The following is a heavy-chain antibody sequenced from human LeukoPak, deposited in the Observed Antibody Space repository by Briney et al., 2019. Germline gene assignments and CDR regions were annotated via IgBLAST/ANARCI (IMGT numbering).Heavy chain of an antibody. V-gene: IGHV4-61*09. Sequence: PSETLSLTCTVSGGSISSGRYYWNWIRQPAGKGLEWIGHIFTSGSTNYNPSLKSRVTISVDTSKNQFSLKLSSVTAADTAVYYCAKDGGEYYDILTGYYPRLYYMDVWGKGTTVTISS. D-gene: IGHD3-9*01. J-gene: IGHJ6*03. CDR3: AKDGGEYYDILTGYYPRLYYMDV. CDR1: GGSISSGRYY. CDR2: IFTSGST.